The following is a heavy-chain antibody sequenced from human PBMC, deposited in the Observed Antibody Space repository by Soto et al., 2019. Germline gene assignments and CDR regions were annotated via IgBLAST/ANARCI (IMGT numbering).Heavy chain of an antibody. J-gene: IGHJ5*02. V-gene: IGHV4-61*01. Sequence: SETLSLTCTVSGGSVSSGSYYWSWIRQPPGKGLEWIGYIYYSGSTNYNPSLKSRVTISVDTSKNQFSLKLSSVTAADTAVYYCARTHFAGIDFWSGYSNWFDPWGQGTLVTVSS. CDR1: GGSVSSGSYY. CDR3: ARTHFAGIDFWSGYSNWFDP. CDR2: IYYSGST. D-gene: IGHD3-3*01.